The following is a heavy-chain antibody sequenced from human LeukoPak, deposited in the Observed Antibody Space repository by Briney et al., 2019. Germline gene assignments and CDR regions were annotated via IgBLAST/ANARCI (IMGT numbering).Heavy chain of an antibody. CDR1: GYTFTSYD. D-gene: IGHD1-1*01. J-gene: IGHJ4*02. CDR2: MNPNSGNT. CDR3: ARGLSLDGQGFDY. Sequence: GASVNVSCKASGYTFTSYDINWVRQAPGQGLEWMGWMNPNSGNTGYAQKFQGRVTMTRNTSISTAYMELSSLRSEDTAVYYCARGLSLDGQGFDYWGQGTLVTVSS. V-gene: IGHV1-8*01.